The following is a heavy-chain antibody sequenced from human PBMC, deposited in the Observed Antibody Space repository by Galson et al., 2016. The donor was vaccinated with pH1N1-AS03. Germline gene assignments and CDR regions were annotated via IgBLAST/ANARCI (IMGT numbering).Heavy chain of an antibody. D-gene: IGHD1-14*01. CDR2: IPGDENIP. J-gene: IGHJ4*02. CDR3: ARSTEGNFDY. V-gene: IGHV3-74*01. Sequence: SLRLSCAASGFTFSHYTMHWVRQAPGRGLVWVYRIPGDENIPTYADSVKGRFTISRDNAKNTVHLQMNGLRAEDTAVYYCARSTEGNFDYWGQGILVTVSS. CDR1: GFTFSHYT.